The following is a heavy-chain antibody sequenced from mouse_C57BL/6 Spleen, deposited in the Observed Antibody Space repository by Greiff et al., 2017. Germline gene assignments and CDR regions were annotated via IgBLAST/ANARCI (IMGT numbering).Heavy chain of an antibody. CDR3: APYYGNYGGWFAY. Sequence: VQLQQSGPELVKPGPSVKMSCKASGYTFTDYNMHWVKQSHGKSLEWIGYINPNNGGTSYNQKFKGKATLTVNKTSTQASMVLRCLTSEDSAVYYCAPYYGNYGGWFAYWGQGTLVTVSA. CDR1: GYTFTDYN. V-gene: IGHV1-22*01. D-gene: IGHD2-10*01. J-gene: IGHJ3*01. CDR2: INPNNGGT.